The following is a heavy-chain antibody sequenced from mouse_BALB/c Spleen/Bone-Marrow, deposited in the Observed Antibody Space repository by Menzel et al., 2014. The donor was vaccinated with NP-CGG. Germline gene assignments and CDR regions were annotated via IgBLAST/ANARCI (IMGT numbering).Heavy chain of an antibody. Sequence: EVQVVEPGGGLVQPGGSLRLSCTTSGFTFTDYYMSWVRQPPGKALEWLAFIRNKAYGYTTEYSASVRGRFTISRDNSQSILYLQMNTLRAEDSATYYCARFPMDYWGQGTSVTVSS. CDR1: GFTFTDYY. CDR3: ARFPMDY. CDR2: IRNKAYGYTT. J-gene: IGHJ4*01. V-gene: IGHV7-3*02.